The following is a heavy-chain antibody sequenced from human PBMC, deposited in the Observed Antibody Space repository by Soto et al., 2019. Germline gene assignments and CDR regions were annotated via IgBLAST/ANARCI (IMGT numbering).Heavy chain of an antibody. CDR2: ISGSDGST. Sequence: GGSLRLSCAASGFTFSSYAMSWVRQAPGKGLEWVSAISGSDGSTYYADSVKGRFTISRDNSKNTLYLQVNSLGAEDTAVYYGAKDRCSGGSCYAFDYWGQGTLVTASS. D-gene: IGHD2-15*01. CDR3: AKDRCSGGSCYAFDY. CDR1: GFTFSSYA. V-gene: IGHV3-23*01. J-gene: IGHJ4*02.